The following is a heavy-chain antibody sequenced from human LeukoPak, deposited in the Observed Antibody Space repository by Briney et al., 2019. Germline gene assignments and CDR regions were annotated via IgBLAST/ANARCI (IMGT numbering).Heavy chain of an antibody. CDR2: ISSSSSYI. CDR1: GFTFSSYS. V-gene: IGHV3-21*01. J-gene: IGHJ3*02. CDR3: ARIRSSSWYSDAFDI. D-gene: IGHD6-13*01. Sequence: GGSLRLSCAASGFTFSSYSMNWVRQAPGKGLEWVSSISSSSSYIYYADSVKGRFTISRDNAKNSLYLQMNSLRAEDTAVYYCARIRSSSWYSDAFDIWGQGTMVTVSS.